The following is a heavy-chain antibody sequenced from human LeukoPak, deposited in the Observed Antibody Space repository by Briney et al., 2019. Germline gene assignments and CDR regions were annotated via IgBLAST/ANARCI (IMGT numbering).Heavy chain of an antibody. CDR2: FDPEDGET. D-gene: IGHD3-3*01. CDR1: GYTLTELS. CDR3: ARVAEVLEWFSWFDY. Sequence: ASVKVSCKVSGYTLTELSMHWVRQAPGKGLEWMGGFDPEDGETIYAQKFQGRVTMTRDTSTSTVYMELSSLRSEDTAVYYCARVAEVLEWFSWFDYWGQGTLVTVSS. V-gene: IGHV1-24*01. J-gene: IGHJ4*02.